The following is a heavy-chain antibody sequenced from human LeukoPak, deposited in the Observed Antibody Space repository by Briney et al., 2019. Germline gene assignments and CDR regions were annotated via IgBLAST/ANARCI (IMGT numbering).Heavy chain of an antibody. CDR1: GFTFSSYS. CDR3: ARGDDYYDSSGQNRDY. Sequence: PGGSLRLSCAASGFTFSSYSMNWVRQAPGKGLEWVSSISSSSSYIYYADSVKGRFTISRDNAKNSLYLQMNSLRAEDTAVYYCARGDDYYDSSGQNRDYWGQGTLVTVSS. CDR2: ISSSSSYI. J-gene: IGHJ4*02. D-gene: IGHD3-22*01. V-gene: IGHV3-21*01.